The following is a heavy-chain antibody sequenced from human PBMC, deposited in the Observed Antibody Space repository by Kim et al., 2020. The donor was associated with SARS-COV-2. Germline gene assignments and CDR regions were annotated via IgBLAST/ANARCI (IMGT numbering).Heavy chain of an antibody. CDR1: GFTFSSYG. V-gene: IGHV3-30*18. Sequence: GGSLRLSCAASGFTFSSYGMHWVRQAPGKGLEWVAVISYDGSNKYYADSVKGRFTISRDNSKNTLYLQMNSLRAEDTAVYYCAKAVEVVVVVAAIDYWGQGTLVTVSS. J-gene: IGHJ4*02. CDR2: ISYDGSNK. CDR3: AKAVEVVVVVAAIDY. D-gene: IGHD2-15*01.